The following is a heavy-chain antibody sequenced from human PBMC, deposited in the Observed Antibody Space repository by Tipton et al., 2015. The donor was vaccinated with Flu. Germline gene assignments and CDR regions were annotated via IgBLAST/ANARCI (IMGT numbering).Heavy chain of an antibody. J-gene: IGHJ5*02. CDR1: GGSFSGYY. D-gene: IGHD3-3*01. CDR3: ARAYYDFWSGYYASWFDP. CDR2: INHSGST. Sequence: LSLTCAVYGGSFSGYYWSWIRQPPGKGLEWIGEINHSGSTNYNPSLKSRVTISVDTSKNQFSLKLSSVTAADTAVYYCARAYYDFWSGYYASWFDPWGQGTLVTVSS. V-gene: IGHV4-34*01.